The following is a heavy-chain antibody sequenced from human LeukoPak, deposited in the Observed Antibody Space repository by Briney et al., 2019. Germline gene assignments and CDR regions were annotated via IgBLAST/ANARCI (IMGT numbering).Heavy chain of an antibody. CDR3: ARDRYYYDSSGETHFDY. D-gene: IGHD3-22*01. V-gene: IGHV1-69*04. CDR1: GGTFSSYA. Sequence: ASVKVSCKASGGTFSSYAISWVRQAPGQGLEWMGRIIPILGIANYAQKFQGRVTITADKSTNTAYMELSSLRSEDTAVYYCARDRYYYDSSGETHFDYWGQGTLVTVSS. CDR2: IIPILGIA. J-gene: IGHJ4*02.